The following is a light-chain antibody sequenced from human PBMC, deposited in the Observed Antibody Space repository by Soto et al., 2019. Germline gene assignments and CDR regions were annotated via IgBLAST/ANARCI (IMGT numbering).Light chain of an antibody. CDR2: AAS. Sequence: DIQMTQSPSSLSASVGDRVTITCRASQGISNSLAWYQQKPGKPPKLLIYAASTLQTGVPSRFSGSESGTDFTLTISSVQPEDFATYFCQQSYMDPITFGQGTRLEIK. J-gene: IGKJ5*01. CDR1: QGISNS. CDR3: QQSYMDPIT. V-gene: IGKV1-39*01.